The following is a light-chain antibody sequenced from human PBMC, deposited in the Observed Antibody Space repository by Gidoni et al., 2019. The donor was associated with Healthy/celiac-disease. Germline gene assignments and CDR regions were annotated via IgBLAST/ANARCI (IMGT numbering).Light chain of an antibody. CDR3: QQSYSTPHT. Sequence: DIQMTQSPSSLSASVGDRVTITCRASQSISSYLNWYQQKPGKAPKLLIYAASSLQSGVPSRFSGSGSGTDFTLTISSLPPEDFATYYCQQSYSTPHTFXQXTKLEIK. J-gene: IGKJ2*01. CDR2: AAS. V-gene: IGKV1-39*01. CDR1: QSISSY.